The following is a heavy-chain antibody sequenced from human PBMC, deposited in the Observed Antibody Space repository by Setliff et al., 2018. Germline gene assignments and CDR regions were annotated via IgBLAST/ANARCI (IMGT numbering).Heavy chain of an antibody. J-gene: IGHJ5*02. D-gene: IGHD3-3*01. Sequence: GASVKVSCKTSRGTFSNYAISWVRQAPGQGLEWMGGTTPIFTTANYAQKFQGRVTITADESTSTVYMELSSLRSEDTAVYYCARGGIGFSEITIFGVALYWFDPWGQGTLVTVS. CDR1: RGTFSNYA. CDR2: TTPIFTTA. CDR3: ARGGIGFSEITIFGVALYWFDP. V-gene: IGHV1-69*13.